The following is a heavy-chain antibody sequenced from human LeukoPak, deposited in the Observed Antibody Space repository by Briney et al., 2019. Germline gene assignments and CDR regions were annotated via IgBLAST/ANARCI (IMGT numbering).Heavy chain of an antibody. D-gene: IGHD6-19*01. Sequence: PGGSLRLSCAASGFTFSSYSMNWVRQAPGKGLEWVSSISSSSSYIYYADSVKGRFTISRDNSKNTLYLQMNSLRAEDTAIYYCAKAEGKNPTGGRWLDWGQGTLVTVSS. V-gene: IGHV3-21*04. CDR2: ISSSSSYI. CDR1: GFTFSSYS. CDR3: AKAEGKNPTGGRWLD. J-gene: IGHJ4*02.